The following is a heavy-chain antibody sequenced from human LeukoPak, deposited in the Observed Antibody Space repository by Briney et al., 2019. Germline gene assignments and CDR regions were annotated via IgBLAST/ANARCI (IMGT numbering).Heavy chain of an antibody. V-gene: IGHV3-11*04. CDR3: ARDRGTFGVVDS. J-gene: IGHJ4*02. CDR1: GFTFSDYN. D-gene: IGHD3-3*01. Sequence: GGSLRLSCAAFGFTFSDYNMNWVRQAPGKGLEWVSYITDSGNTIHYADSVKGRFTISRDNAKNSLFLQMDSLRVEDTAVYYCARDRGTFGVVDSWGQGTLVAVSS. CDR2: ITDSGNTI.